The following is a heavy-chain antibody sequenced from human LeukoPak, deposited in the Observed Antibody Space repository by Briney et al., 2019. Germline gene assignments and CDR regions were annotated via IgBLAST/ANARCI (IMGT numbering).Heavy chain of an antibody. CDR1: GGSISSGGYY. CDR3: ARMNTDREALDI. J-gene: IGHJ3*02. CDR2: IYFSGSA. V-gene: IGHV4-31*03. D-gene: IGHD4-11*01. Sequence: SQTLSLTCTVSGGSISSGGYYWSWIRQHPGKGLEWIGYIYFSGSAYYTPSLESRLHISVDRSKNQFSLKVDSVTAADTAVYYCARMNTDREALDIWGQGTMVTVSS.